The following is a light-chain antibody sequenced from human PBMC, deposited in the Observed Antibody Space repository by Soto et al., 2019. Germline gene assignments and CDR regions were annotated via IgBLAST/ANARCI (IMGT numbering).Light chain of an antibody. J-gene: IGLJ3*02. CDR1: ALPKRY. V-gene: IGLV3-10*01. CDR2: EDD. CDR3: SSPDTYNNQRV. Sequence: SYELTQPPSVSVSPGQTARITCSGDALPKRYAYWFQQKSGQAPVAGICEDDKRPSGIPERFSAASSGTVATLIISGAQVEDEADYYCSSPDTYNNQRVFCGGTKLTVL.